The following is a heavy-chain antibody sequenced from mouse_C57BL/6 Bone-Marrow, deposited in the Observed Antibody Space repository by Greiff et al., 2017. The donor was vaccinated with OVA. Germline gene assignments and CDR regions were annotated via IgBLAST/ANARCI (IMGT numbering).Heavy chain of an antibody. CDR1: GFNIKDDY. D-gene: IGHD1-1*01. V-gene: IGHV14-4*01. Sequence: EVQGVESGAELVRPGASVKLSCTASGFNIKDDYMHWVKQRPEQGLEWIGWIDPENGDTEYASKFQGKATITADTSSNTAYLQLSSLTSEDTAVYYCTTDATDYFDYWGQGTTLTVSS. CDR2: IDPENGDT. CDR3: TTDATDYFDY. J-gene: IGHJ2*01.